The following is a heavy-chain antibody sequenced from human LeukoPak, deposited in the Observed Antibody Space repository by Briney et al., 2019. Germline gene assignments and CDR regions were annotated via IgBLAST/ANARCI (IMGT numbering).Heavy chain of an antibody. CDR1: GGSISSYY. CDR2: IYYSGST. D-gene: IGHD1-26*01. CDR3: ARGYSGSYLR. J-gene: IGHJ4*02. V-gene: IGHV4-59*01. Sequence: SETLSLTCTVSGGSISSYYWSWIRQPPGKGLEWIGSIYYSGSTYYNPSLKSRVTISVDTSKDQFSLKLSSVTAADTAVYYCARGYSGSYLRWGQGTLVTVSS.